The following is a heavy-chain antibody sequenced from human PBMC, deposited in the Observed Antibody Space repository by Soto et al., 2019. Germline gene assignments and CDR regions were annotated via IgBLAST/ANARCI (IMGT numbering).Heavy chain of an antibody. V-gene: IGHV4-4*07. CDR1: GDSINNYY. CDR2: IYSNGNT. Sequence: QVHLQESGPGLVRTSEALSLTCTVSGDSINNYYWSWMRLPAGKGLGWIGRIYSNGNTYYNPSLKSRVSMSVDTSKNQFSLILTTVTAADTAVYYCARGGAVATTAHFDHWGQGTLVTVSS. J-gene: IGHJ4*02. D-gene: IGHD5-12*01. CDR3: ARGGAVATTAHFDH.